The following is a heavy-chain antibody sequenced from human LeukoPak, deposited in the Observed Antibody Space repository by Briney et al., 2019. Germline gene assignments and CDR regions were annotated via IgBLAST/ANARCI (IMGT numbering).Heavy chain of an antibody. CDR2: IDKDGNEI. Sequence: GGSLRLSCAASGLSISNFWMHWVRQAPGKGLEWVAIIDKDGNEIKYVDSVKGRFTLSRDNAKNSVYLQMNSLRTEDTALYYCVTDGDKWNDFEYWGQGTLVTVSS. CDR1: GLSISNFW. D-gene: IGHD1-1*01. CDR3: VTDGDKWNDFEY. V-gene: IGHV3-7*01. J-gene: IGHJ4*02.